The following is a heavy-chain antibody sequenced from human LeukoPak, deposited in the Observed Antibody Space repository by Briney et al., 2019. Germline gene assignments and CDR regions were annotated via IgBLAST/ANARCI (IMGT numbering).Heavy chain of an antibody. CDR2: GYHIGST. D-gene: IGHD4-17*01. CDR3: ARVGDYGDYVNWFDP. V-gene: IGHV4-38-2*02. J-gene: IGHJ5*02. Sequence: PSETLSLTCTVSGYSLSSGYYWGWIRQPPGKGLEWIGSGYHIGSTYFNPSLRSRVTILIDIFKNQFSLKISSVTAADTAIYYCARVGDYGDYVNWFDPWGPGTLATVSS. CDR1: GYSLSSGYY.